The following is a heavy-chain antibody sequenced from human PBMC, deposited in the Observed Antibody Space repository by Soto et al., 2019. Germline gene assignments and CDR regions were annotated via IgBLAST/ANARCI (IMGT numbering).Heavy chain of an antibody. CDR1: GFIISRNF. CDR2: TYTNGS. V-gene: IGHV3-53*01. D-gene: IGHD3-10*01. J-gene: IGHJ5*02. CDR3: AKDGGASGGFDP. Sequence: GGSLRLSCAASGFIISRNFINWVRQAPGKGLEWVSVTYTNGSDYADSVKGRFTISRDSAKNTLYLQMDNLRVEDTAIYYCAKDGGASGGFDPWGQGTLVTVSS.